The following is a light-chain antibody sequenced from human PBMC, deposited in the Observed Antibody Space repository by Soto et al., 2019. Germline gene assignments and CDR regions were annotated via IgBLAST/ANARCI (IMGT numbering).Light chain of an antibody. CDR3: SSHSTIGTLQV. CDR2: EVS. V-gene: IGLV2-14*01. CDR1: SSDFAVYNY. J-gene: IGLJ1*01. Sequence: QSVLTQPASVSGSPGQSITISCTGTSSDFAVYNYVSWYQLHPGKAPKLMIYEVSIRTSGVSNRFSGSKSGNTASLTISGLQAEDEADYYCSSHSTIGTLQVFGPGTKLTVL.